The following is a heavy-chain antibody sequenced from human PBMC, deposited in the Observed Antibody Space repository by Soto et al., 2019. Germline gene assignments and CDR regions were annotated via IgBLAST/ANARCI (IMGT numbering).Heavy chain of an antibody. CDR2: IYHSGST. CDR3: ARVTYDTLDY. Sequence: SETLSLTCSVSAYTISSGYHWAWIRQPPGKGLEWIATIYHSGSTYYTPSLKSRVTISVDTSNNQFSLELSSVTAADTAVYYCARVTYDTLDYWGQGTLVT. V-gene: IGHV4-38-2*02. CDR1: AYTISSGYH. J-gene: IGHJ4*02. D-gene: IGHD3-9*01.